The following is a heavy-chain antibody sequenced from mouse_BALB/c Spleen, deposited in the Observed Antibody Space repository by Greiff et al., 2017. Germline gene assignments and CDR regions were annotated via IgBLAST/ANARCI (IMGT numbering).Heavy chain of an antibody. CDR1: GFTFSSYT. V-gene: IGHV5-6-4*01. J-gene: IGHJ2*01. CDR3: TRVDYYGSTFFDY. D-gene: IGHD1-1*01. CDR2: ISSGGSYT. Sequence: EVQGVESGGGLVKPGGSLKLSCAASGFTFSSYTMSWVRQTPEKRLEWVATISSGGSYTYYPDSVKGRFTISRDNAKNTLYLQMSSLKSEDTAMYYCTRVDYYGSTFFDYWGQGTTLTVSS.